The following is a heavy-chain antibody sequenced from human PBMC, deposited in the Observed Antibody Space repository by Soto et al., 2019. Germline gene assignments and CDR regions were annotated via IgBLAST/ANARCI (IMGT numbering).Heavy chain of an antibody. Sequence: QVQLQESGPGLVKPSETLSLTCTVSGASITPYYWSWIRQPPGKGLEWIGYIYYSGTTDYNPSLKSRVTMSVDSSKHQLFLKLSSVTAADTAVYYCAKGDTAMGGSYDYYYGVDVWGQGTTVTVSS. CDR1: GASITPYY. CDR3: AKGDTAMGGSYDYYYGVDV. D-gene: IGHD5-18*01. J-gene: IGHJ6*02. V-gene: IGHV4-59*01. CDR2: IYYSGTT.